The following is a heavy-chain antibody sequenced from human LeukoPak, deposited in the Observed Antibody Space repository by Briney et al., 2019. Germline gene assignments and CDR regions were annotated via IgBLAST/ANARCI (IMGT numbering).Heavy chain of an antibody. V-gene: IGHV4-34*01. CDR1: GGSFIGYD. CDR3: ASLARGGNWFDP. CDR2: INHSGGT. Sequence: SSETLSLTCAVYGGSFIGYDWTWIRHPPGKGLEWIGEINHSGGTNYNPSLKSRVTISVDTSKNQFSLKLSSVTAADTAVYYCASLARGGNWFDPWGQGTLVTVSS. J-gene: IGHJ5*02. D-gene: IGHD6-6*01.